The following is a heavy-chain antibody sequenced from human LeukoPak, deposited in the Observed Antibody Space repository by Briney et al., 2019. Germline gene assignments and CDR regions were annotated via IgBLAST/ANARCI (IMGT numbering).Heavy chain of an antibody. CDR3: ERGGRNKYTSGDFAY. CDR2: VNQSGAS. Sequence: PSETLSLTCAVSGGSLSGFFWSWIRQPPGKGLEWIGEVNQSGASNYKPSLKSRVTISVDTSTTQLSLMLTSVTAADTALYYCERGGRNKYTSGDFAYWGQGILVTVSS. CDR1: GGSLSGFF. J-gene: IGHJ4*02. V-gene: IGHV4-34*01. D-gene: IGHD3-3*01.